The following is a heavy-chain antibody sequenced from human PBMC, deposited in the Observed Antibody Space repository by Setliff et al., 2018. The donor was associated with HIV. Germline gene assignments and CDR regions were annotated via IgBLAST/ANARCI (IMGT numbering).Heavy chain of an antibody. CDR3: ARVPKPLRYFSPNDAFDI. V-gene: IGHV1-3*01. CDR2: INAGNGNT. J-gene: IGHJ3*02. Sequence: ASVKVSCKASGYTFTSYAMHWVRQAPGQRLEWMGWINAGNGNTKYSQKFQGRVTITRDTSASTAYMGLSSLRSEDTAVYYCARVPKPLRYFSPNDAFDIWGQGTMVTVSS. CDR1: GYTFTSYA. D-gene: IGHD3-9*01.